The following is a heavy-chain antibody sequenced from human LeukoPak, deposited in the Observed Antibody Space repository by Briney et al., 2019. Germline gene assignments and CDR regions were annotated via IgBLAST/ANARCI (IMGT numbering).Heavy chain of an antibody. V-gene: IGHV4-59*01. CDR2: IYNSGTT. D-gene: IGHD2-21*02. CDR3: ARDTVAAIL. Sequence: PSETLSLTCTVSGASISSYYWSWIRRSPDKGLEWMGYIYNSGTTSYNPSLKSRLTISLDTSRNQVSLKLTSVTAADTAMYYCARDTVAAILWGQGTLVTVSS. CDR1: GASISSYY. J-gene: IGHJ4*02.